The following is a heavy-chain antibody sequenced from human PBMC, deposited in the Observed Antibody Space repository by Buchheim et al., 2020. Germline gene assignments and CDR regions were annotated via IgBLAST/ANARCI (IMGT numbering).Heavy chain of an antibody. V-gene: IGHV3-21*01. CDR1: GFTFSSYS. CDR3: AREFARQKGDYYGMDV. J-gene: IGHJ6*02. D-gene: IGHD6-6*01. Sequence: EVQLVESGGGLVKPGGSLRLSCAASGFTFSSYSMNWVRQAPGKGLEWVSSISSSSSYIYYADSVKGRCTISRDNAKKSLYLQMNSLRAEDTAVYYCAREFARQKGDYYGMDVWGQGTT. CDR2: ISSSSSYI.